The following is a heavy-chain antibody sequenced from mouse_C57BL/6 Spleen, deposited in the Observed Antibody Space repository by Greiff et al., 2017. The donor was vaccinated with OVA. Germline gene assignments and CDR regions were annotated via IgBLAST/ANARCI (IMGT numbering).Heavy chain of an antibody. Sequence: QVQLKQPGAELVKPGASVKLSCKASGSTFTSYWMHWVKQRPGQGLEWIGMIHPNSGSTNYNEKFKSKATLTVDKSSSTAYMQLSSLTSEDSAVYYCARSDSNYRYFDVWGTGTTVTVSS. CDR2: IHPNSGST. D-gene: IGHD2-5*01. CDR1: GSTFTSYW. J-gene: IGHJ1*03. CDR3: ARSDSNYRYFDV. V-gene: IGHV1-64*01.